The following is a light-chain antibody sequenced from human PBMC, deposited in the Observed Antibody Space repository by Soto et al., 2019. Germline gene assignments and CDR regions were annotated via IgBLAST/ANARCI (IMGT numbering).Light chain of an antibody. J-gene: IGKJ4*01. CDR2: GAS. CDR1: QSVSSSF. Sequence: EIVLTQSPGTLSLSPGERATLSCRASQSVSSSFLAWYQQKPGQAPRLLIYGASSRATGIPDRFSGSGSWTDFTITISRLEPEDFAVYYCQQYDTSPLTFGGGTKVEVK. CDR3: QQYDTSPLT. V-gene: IGKV3-20*01.